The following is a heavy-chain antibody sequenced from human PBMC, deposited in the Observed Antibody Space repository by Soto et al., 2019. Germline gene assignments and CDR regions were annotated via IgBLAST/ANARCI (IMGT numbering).Heavy chain of an antibody. D-gene: IGHD3-3*01. V-gene: IGHV3-23*01. CDR2: ISGSGGST. J-gene: IGHJ6*02. CDR1: GFTFSSYA. CDR3: ATAPSGYYYGMDV. Sequence: GGSLRLSCAASGFTFSSYAMSWVRQAPGKGLEWVSAISGSGGSTYYADSVKGRFTISRDNSKNTLYLQMNSLRAEDTAVYYCATAPSGYYYGMDVWGQGTTVTVSS.